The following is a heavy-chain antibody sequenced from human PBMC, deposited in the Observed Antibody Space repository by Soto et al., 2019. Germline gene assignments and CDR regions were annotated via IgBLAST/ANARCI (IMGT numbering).Heavy chain of an antibody. CDR3: DACPYYYYMDV. CDR2: IYYSGST. CDR1: GGSISSSSYY. Sequence: PSETLSLTCTVSGGSISSSSYYWGWIRQPPGKGLEWIGSIYYSGSTYYNPPLKSRVTISVDTSKNQFSLKLSSVTAADTAVYYCDACPYYYYMDVWGKGTTVTVSS. V-gene: IGHV4-39*01. J-gene: IGHJ6*03.